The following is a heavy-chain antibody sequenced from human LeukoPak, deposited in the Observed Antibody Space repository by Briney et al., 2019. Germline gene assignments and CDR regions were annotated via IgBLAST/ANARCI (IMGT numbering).Heavy chain of an antibody. J-gene: IGHJ4*02. V-gene: IGHV1-24*01. Sequence: ASVKVSCKVSGYTLTELSMHWVRQAPGKGLEWMGGFDPEDGETIYAQKFQGRVTMTEDTSTDTAYMELSSLRSEDTAVYYCARDAMWVASSWFDYWGQGTLVTVSS. CDR3: ARDAMWVASSWFDY. D-gene: IGHD6-13*01. CDR1: GYTLTELS. CDR2: FDPEDGET.